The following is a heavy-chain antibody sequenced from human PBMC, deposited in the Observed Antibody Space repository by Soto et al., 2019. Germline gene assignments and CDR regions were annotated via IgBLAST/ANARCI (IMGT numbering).Heavy chain of an antibody. Sequence: QVQLVQSGAAVKKPGASVKVSCKASGYTFTSYGISWGRQAPGQGLEWMGWISAYNGNTNYSQKLQGRVTMPKDTSTSTAYMELRSLRSDDTAVYSCARDHHCDYSSDYCGHGALGSVS. CDR1: GYTFTSYG. CDR2: ISAYNGNT. CDR3: ARDHHCDYSSDY. V-gene: IGHV1-18*01. J-gene: IGHJ4*01. D-gene: IGHD2-21*02.